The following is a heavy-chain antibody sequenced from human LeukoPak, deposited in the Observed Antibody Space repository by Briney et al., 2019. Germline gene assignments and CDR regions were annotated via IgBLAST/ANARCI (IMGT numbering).Heavy chain of an antibody. Sequence: SETLSLTCTVSGGSISSSSYYLGWIRQPPGKGLGWIGSIYYSGSTYYNPSLKSRVTISVDTSKNQFSLKLSSVTAADTAVYYCASFYGSGSYYPKPDYWGQGTLVTVSS. J-gene: IGHJ4*02. CDR3: ASFYGSGSYYPKPDY. CDR2: IYYSGST. D-gene: IGHD3-10*01. V-gene: IGHV4-39*01. CDR1: GGSISSSSYY.